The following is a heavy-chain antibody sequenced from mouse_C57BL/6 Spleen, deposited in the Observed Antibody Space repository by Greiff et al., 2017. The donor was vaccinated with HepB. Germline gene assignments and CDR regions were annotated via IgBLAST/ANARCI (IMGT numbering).Heavy chain of an antibody. D-gene: IGHD1-1*01. J-gene: IGHJ2*01. V-gene: IGHV1-50*01. CDR3: AIVATTSYFDY. CDR2: IDPSDSYT. Sequence: QQSCKASGYTFTSYWMQWVKQRPGQGLEWIGEIDPSDSYTNYNQKFKGKATLTVDTSSSTAYMQLSSLTSEDSAVYYCAIVATTSYFDYWGQGTTLTVSS. CDR1: GYTFTSYW.